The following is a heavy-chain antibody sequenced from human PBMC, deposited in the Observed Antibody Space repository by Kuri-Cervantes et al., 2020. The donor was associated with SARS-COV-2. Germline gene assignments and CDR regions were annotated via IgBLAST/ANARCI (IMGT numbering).Heavy chain of an antibody. CDR3: ARRYCSGGSCYNAYGMDV. CDR2: IIPIFGTA. Sequence: SVKVSCKASGGTFSSYAISWVRQAPGQGLEWMGGIIPIFGTANYAQKFQGRVTITADESTSSAYMGLSSLRSEDTDVYYCARRYCSGGSCYNAYGMDVWGQGTTVTVSS. D-gene: IGHD2-15*01. CDR1: GGTFSSYA. V-gene: IGHV1-69*13. J-gene: IGHJ6*02.